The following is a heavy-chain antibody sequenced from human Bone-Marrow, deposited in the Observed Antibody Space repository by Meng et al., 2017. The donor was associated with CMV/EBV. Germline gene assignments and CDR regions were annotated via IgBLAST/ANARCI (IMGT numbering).Heavy chain of an antibody. D-gene: IGHD1-14*01. CDR2: IYRSGST. Sequence: GGSLRLSCAASGFAVSNNYMSWVRQAPGKGLQWVSVIYRSGSTYYADSVKGRFTISRDNSRDTLYLQMNSLRVGDTAVYYCTSIRFNSPRSWGQGTLVTASS. J-gene: IGHJ5*02. V-gene: IGHV3-53*01. CDR3: TSIRFNSPRS. CDR1: GFAVSNNY.